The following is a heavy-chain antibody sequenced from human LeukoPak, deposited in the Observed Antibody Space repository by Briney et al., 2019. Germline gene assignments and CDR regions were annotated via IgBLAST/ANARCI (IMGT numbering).Heavy chain of an antibody. CDR2: IYHSGST. Sequence: SETLSLTCTVSGYSISSGYYWGSIRQPPGKGLGWIGSIYHSGSTYYNPSLKSRVTISVDTTKNQFSLKLSSVTAADTAVYYCARDGYSYGNYYYYMDVWGKGTTVTVSS. V-gene: IGHV4-38-2*02. D-gene: IGHD5-18*01. CDR3: ARDGYSYGNYYYYMDV. CDR1: GYSISSGYY. J-gene: IGHJ6*03.